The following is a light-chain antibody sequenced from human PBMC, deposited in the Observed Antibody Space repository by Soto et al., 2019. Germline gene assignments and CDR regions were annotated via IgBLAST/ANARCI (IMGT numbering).Light chain of an antibody. CDR3: QQYNSYSLT. CDR2: DAS. CDR1: QSISSR. V-gene: IGKV1-5*01. J-gene: IGKJ4*01. Sequence: DIQMTQSPSTLSASVGDRVTITGRASQSISSRLAWYQQKPGKAPKILIYDASNLESGVPSRFSGSGSGTEFTLTISSLQPDDFATYYCQQYNSYSLTFGGGTKVEIK.